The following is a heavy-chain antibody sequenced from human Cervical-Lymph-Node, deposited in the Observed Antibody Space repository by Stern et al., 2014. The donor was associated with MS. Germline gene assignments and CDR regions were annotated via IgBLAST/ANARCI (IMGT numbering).Heavy chain of an antibody. D-gene: IGHD3-16*01. Sequence: QVQLVESGAEVKKPGSSVKVSCKASGGTFSSYAISWVRQAPGQGLEWMGGIIPIFGIANYAQKFQGRVTITADKSPSTASMELSSLSSGDPAVYYWARAVGGFMGWFDPGARGPLVTVPS. CDR1: GGTFSSYA. V-gene: IGHV1-69*17. CDR3: ARAVGGFMGWFDP. CDR2: IIPIFGIA. J-gene: IGHJ5*02.